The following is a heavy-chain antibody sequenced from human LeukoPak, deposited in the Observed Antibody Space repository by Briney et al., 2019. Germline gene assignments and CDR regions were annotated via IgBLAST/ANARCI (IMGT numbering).Heavy chain of an antibody. J-gene: IGHJ6*02. D-gene: IGHD1-1*01. CDR3: AKGGLEPDYYGMDV. V-gene: IGHV3-23*01. CDR1: GFTFSSYA. Sequence: GGSLRLSCAASGFTFSSYAMSWVRQAPGKGLEWVSAISGSGGSTYYADSVKGRFTISRDNSKNTLYLQMNSLRAEDTAVYYCAKGGLEPDYYGMDVWGQGTTVTVSS. CDR2: ISGSGGST.